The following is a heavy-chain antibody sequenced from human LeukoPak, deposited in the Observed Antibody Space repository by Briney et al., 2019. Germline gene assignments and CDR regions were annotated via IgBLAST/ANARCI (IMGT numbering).Heavy chain of an antibody. CDR1: GGSLSSSSLY. V-gene: IGHV4-39*01. Sequence: LETLSLTRTVSGGSLSSSSLYWGWVPQPPRKGLEWIGSIYYSGSTYYNPSLKSRVTISVDTSKNQFSLKLSSVTAADTAVYYCASPGTVTTYWGQGTLVTVSS. CDR2: IYYSGST. J-gene: IGHJ4*02. D-gene: IGHD4-17*01. CDR3: ASPGTVTTY.